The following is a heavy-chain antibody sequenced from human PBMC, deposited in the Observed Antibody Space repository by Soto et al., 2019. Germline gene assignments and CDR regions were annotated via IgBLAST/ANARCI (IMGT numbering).Heavy chain of an antibody. CDR3: AKEGDLIGYNYGSCFDY. V-gene: IGHV3-48*02. D-gene: IGHD5-18*01. Sequence: PGGSLRLSCVASGFSLANYPMNWVRQTPGKGLEWISYSSPRGDTIYYADSVEDRFTISRDNARNSLSLHMSSLRDEDTAVYYCAKEGDLIGYNYGSCFDYWGQGTLVTVSS. CDR2: SSPRGDTI. CDR1: GFSLANYP. J-gene: IGHJ4*02.